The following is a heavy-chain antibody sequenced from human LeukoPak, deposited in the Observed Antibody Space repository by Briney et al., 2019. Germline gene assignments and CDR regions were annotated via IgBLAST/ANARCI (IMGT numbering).Heavy chain of an antibody. CDR1: GFTFSDYY. CDR2: ISGSGGNT. Sequence: GSLRLSCAASGFTFSDYYMSWLRQAPGQGLEWVSAISGSGGNTYYADSVKGRFTISRDNSKNTLYLQMNSLRAEDTAVYYCAKDIVVVPAGDAFDIWGKGTMVTVSS. CDR3: AKDIVVVPAGDAFDI. J-gene: IGHJ3*02. V-gene: IGHV3-23*01. D-gene: IGHD2-2*01.